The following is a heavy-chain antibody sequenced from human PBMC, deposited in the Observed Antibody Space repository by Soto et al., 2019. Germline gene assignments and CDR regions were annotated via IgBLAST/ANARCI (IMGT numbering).Heavy chain of an antibody. CDR1: GFTFSSYA. CDR2: ISGSGGST. V-gene: IGHV3-23*01. D-gene: IGHD3-16*02. J-gene: IGHJ3*02. Sequence: PGGSLRLSCAASGFTFSSYAMSWVRQAPGKGLEWVSAISGSGGSTYYADSVKGRFTISRDNSKNKLYLQMNSLRAEDTAVYYCAKDVTPITFGGVIVDAFDIWGQGTMVTVSS. CDR3: AKDVTPITFGGVIVDAFDI.